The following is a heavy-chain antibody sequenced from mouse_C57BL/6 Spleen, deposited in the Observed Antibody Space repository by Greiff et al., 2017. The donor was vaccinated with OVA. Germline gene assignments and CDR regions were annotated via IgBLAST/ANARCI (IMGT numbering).Heavy chain of an antibody. CDR2: IDPSDSYT. CDR1: GYTFTSYW. CDR3: ARGRGSSPDY. V-gene: IGHV1-69*01. Sequence: QVQLQQPGAELVMPGASVKLSCKASGYTFTSYWMHWVKQRPGQGLEWIGEIDPSDSYTNYNQKFKGKSTLTVDKSSSTAYMQLSSLTSEDSAVYYCARGRGSSPDYWGQGTTLTVSS. J-gene: IGHJ2*01. D-gene: IGHD1-1*01.